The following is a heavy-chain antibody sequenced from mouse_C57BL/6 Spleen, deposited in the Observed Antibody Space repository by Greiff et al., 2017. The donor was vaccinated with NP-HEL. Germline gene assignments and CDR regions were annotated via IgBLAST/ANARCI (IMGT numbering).Heavy chain of an antibody. V-gene: IGHV1-50*01. CDR2: IDPSDSYT. CDR1: GYTFTSYW. J-gene: IGHJ2*01. Sequence: VQLQQPGAELVKPGASVKLSCKASGYTFTSYWMQWVKQRPGQGLEWIGEIDPSDSYTNYNQKFKGKATLTVDTSSSTAYMQLSILTSEDSAVYCCARGYYYGSSWDYWGQGTTLTVSS. D-gene: IGHD1-1*01. CDR3: ARGYYYGSSWDY.